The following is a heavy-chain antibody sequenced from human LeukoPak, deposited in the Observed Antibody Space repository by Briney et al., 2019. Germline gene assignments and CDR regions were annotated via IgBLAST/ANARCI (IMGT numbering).Heavy chain of an antibody. CDR2: MNPNSGNT. Sequence: ASVKVSCKASGYTFTTFDINWVRQATGQGLEWMGWMNPNSGNTGYAQRFQGRVTMTRNTSISTAYMELSSLRSEDTAVYYCARGLLGFMRSDYSNYWDNWFYRWGQGTLVTVSS. D-gene: IGHD4-11*01. CDR3: ARGLLGFMRSDYSNYWDNWFYR. CDR1: GYTFTTFD. V-gene: IGHV1-8*02. J-gene: IGHJ5*02.